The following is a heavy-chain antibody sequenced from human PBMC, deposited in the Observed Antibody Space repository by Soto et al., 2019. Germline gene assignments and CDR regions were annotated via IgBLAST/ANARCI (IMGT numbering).Heavy chain of an antibody. CDR3: AKALIKQWLARTINYYYGMDV. V-gene: IGHV3-30*18. D-gene: IGHD6-19*01. J-gene: IGHJ6*02. CDR2: ISYDGSNK. CDR1: GFTFRSYG. Sequence: GGSLRLACAASGFTFRSYGMHWVRQAPGKGLEWVAVISYDGSNKYYADSVKGRFTISRDNSKNTLYLQMNSLRAEDTAVYYCAKALIKQWLARTINYYYGMDVWGQGTTVTVSS.